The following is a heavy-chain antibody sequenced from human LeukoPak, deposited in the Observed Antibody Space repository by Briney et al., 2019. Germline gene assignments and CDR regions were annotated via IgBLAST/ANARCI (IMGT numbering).Heavy chain of an antibody. J-gene: IGHJ4*02. CDR3: ARGSSSWYGTLFDY. D-gene: IGHD6-13*01. Sequence: TSETLSLTCTVSGGSISSGDYYWSWIRQPPGKGLEWIGEINHSGSTNYNPSLKSRVTISVDTSKNQFSLKLSSVTAADTAVYYCARGSSSWYGTLFDYWGQGTLVTVSS. CDR2: INHSGST. V-gene: IGHV4-39*07. CDR1: GGSISSGDYY.